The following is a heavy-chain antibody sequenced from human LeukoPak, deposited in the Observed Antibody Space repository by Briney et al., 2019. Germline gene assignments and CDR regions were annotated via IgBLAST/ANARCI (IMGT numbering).Heavy chain of an antibody. CDR2: ISGSGGST. D-gene: IGHD3-10*01. Sequence: PGGSLRLSCAASRFTFSSYAMSWVRQAPGKGLEWVSAISGSGGSTYYADSVKGRFTISRDNSKNTLYLQMNSLRAEDTAVYYCAKQGYYGSGSYEFDYWGQGTLVTVSS. J-gene: IGHJ4*02. CDR3: AKQGYYGSGSYEFDY. V-gene: IGHV3-23*01. CDR1: RFTFSSYA.